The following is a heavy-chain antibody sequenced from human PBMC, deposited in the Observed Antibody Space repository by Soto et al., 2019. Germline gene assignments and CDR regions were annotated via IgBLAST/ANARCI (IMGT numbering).Heavy chain of an antibody. CDR1: VFPFSNYW. CDR3: ARGGRGGYYKDA. V-gene: IGHV3-74*01. D-gene: IGHD3-10*01. J-gene: IGHJ6*03. CDR2: IKSDGSIT. Sequence: GGSLRLSCAASVFPFSNYWIHWVRQAPGKGLVWVSRIKSDGSITNYADSVKGRFTISRDNAKNTVYVEMNSLRAEDTAVYYCARGGRGGYYKDAWGKGTTVTVSS.